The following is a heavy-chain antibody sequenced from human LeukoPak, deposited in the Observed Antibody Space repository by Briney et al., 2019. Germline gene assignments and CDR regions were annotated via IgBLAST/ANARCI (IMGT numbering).Heavy chain of an antibody. CDR1: GGSISSYY. V-gene: IGHV4-59*08. Sequence: SETLSLTCTVSGGSISSYYWSWIRQPPGKGLEWIGYIYYSGSTNYSPSLKSRVTISVDTSKNQFSLKLSSVTAADTAVYYCARRPDCSGGSCYSDGWFDPWGQGTLVTVSS. D-gene: IGHD2-15*01. CDR3: ARRPDCSGGSCYSDGWFDP. J-gene: IGHJ5*02. CDR2: IYYSGST.